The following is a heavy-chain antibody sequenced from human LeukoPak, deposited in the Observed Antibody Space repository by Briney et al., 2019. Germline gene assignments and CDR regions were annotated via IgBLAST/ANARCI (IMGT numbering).Heavy chain of an antibody. D-gene: IGHD1-14*01. CDR1: GGSISSYY. V-gene: IGHV4-4*07. CDR2: IYTSGST. CDR3: ATEGTAAEESEDAFDI. J-gene: IGHJ3*02. Sequence: SETLSLTCTVSGGSISSYYWSWIRQPAGKGLEWIGRIYTSGSTNYNPSLKSRVTMSVDTSKNQFSLKLSSMTAADTAVYYCATEGTAAEESEDAFDIWGQGTMVTVSS.